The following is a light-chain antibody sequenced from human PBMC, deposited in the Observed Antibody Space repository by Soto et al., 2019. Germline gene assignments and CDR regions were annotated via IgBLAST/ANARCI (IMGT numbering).Light chain of an antibody. CDR2: EVS. J-gene: IGLJ1*01. CDR1: SSDVGDYNF. CDR3: CSSAVTYTPDYV. Sequence: QSALTQPASVSGSPGQSIIISCTGTSSDVGDYNFVSWYQQHPGKAPKLMIYEVSNRPSGVSNRFSGSKSGNTASLTISGLQAEDEADYYCCSSAVTYTPDYVCGTGTKLTVL. V-gene: IGLV2-14*01.